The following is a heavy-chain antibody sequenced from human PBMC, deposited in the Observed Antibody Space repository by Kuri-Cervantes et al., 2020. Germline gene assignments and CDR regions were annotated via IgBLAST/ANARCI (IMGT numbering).Heavy chain of an antibody. Sequence: ASVKVSCKAPGYTFTSYGISWVRQAPGQGLEWMGWISAYNGNTNYAQKLQGRVTMTRDTSTSTVYMELSSLRSEDTAVYYCARELDYYGSGSYYMDDHWGQGTLVTVSS. J-gene: IGHJ5*02. V-gene: IGHV1-18*01. CDR2: ISAYNGNT. CDR3: ARELDYYGSGSYYMDDH. D-gene: IGHD3-10*01. CDR1: GYTFTSYG.